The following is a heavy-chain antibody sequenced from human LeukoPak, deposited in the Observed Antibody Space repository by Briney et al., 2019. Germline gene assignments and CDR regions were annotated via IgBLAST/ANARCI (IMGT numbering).Heavy chain of an antibody. V-gene: IGHV5-51*01. Sequence: GESLKISCKGSGYSFSNYWIGWVRQMPGKGLEWMGFIYPGDSDTRYSPSFQGQVTFSADKSINTAYLQWSSLKASDTAMYYCAREYFGSDEYLDYWGQGTLVTVSP. D-gene: IGHD3-10*01. CDR1: GYSFSNYW. J-gene: IGHJ4*02. CDR2: IYPGDSDT. CDR3: AREYFGSDEYLDY.